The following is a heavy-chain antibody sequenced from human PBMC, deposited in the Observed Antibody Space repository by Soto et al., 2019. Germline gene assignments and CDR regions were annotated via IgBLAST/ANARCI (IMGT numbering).Heavy chain of an antibody. Sequence: GASVKVSCKASGYTFTSHYMHWVRQAPGQGLEWMGIINPSGGSTRYAQKFQGRVTMTRDTSTSTVYMELSSLRSEDTAVYYCARGREPSTIAAAGSPRYYYYGMDVWGQGTTVTVSS. CDR2: INPSGGST. J-gene: IGHJ6*02. D-gene: IGHD6-13*01. V-gene: IGHV1-46*01. CDR3: ARGREPSTIAAAGSPRYYYYGMDV. CDR1: GYTFTSHY.